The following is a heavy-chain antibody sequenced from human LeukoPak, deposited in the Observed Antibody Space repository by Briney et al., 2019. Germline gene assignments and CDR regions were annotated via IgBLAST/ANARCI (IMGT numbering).Heavy chain of an antibody. CDR2: INHSGST. CDR3: ARLIDGDYANTHFDS. V-gene: IGHV4-34*01. D-gene: IGHD4-17*01. Sequence: SETLSLTCAVYGGSFSGYYWSWIRQPPGKGLEWIGEINHSGSTNYNPSLKSRVTISVDTSKNQFSLKLSSVTAADTAVYYCARLIDGDYANTHFDSWGQGTRVTVSS. CDR1: GGSFSGYY. J-gene: IGHJ4*02.